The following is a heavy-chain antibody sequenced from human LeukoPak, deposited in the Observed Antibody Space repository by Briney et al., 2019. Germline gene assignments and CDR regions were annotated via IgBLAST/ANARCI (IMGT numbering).Heavy chain of an antibody. V-gene: IGHV4-38-2*02. Sequence: SETLSLTRTVSGYSISSGYYWGWIRQPPGKGLEWIGSIYHSGSTYYNPSLKSRVTISVDTSKNQFSLKLSSVTAADTAVYYCARAIPATWSLNWFDPWGQGTLVTVSS. CDR3: ARAIPATWSLNWFDP. J-gene: IGHJ5*02. CDR2: IYHSGST. D-gene: IGHD6-25*01. CDR1: GYSISSGYY.